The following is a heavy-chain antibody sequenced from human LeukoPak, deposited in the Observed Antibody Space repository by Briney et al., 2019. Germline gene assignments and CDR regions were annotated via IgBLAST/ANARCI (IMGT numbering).Heavy chain of an antibody. CDR3: ASVAYCSGGSCYSTDAFDI. Sequence: ASVKVSCKASGYTFTSYGISWARQAPGQGLEWMGWISAYNGNTNYAQKLQGRVTMTTDTSTSTAYMELRSLRSDDTAVYYCASVAYCSGGSCYSTDAFDIWGQGTMVTVSS. V-gene: IGHV1-18*01. D-gene: IGHD2-15*01. J-gene: IGHJ3*02. CDR1: GYTFTSYG. CDR2: ISAYNGNT.